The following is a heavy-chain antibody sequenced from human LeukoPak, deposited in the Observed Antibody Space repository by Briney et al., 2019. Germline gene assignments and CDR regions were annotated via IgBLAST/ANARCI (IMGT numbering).Heavy chain of an antibody. V-gene: IGHV3-33*01. J-gene: IGHJ4*01. CDR2: IWSDGTNR. CDR1: GFIFSHHG. D-gene: IGHD4-11*01. CDR3: ARDAQRGFDYSNSLKY. Sequence: QPGGSLRLSCAASGFIFSHHGMHWVRRAPGKGLEWVAVIWSDGTNRFYADSVKGRFTISRDNSQNTVFLQMDSLRVKDTAIYYCARDAQRGFDYSNSLKYWGHGTLVTVSS.